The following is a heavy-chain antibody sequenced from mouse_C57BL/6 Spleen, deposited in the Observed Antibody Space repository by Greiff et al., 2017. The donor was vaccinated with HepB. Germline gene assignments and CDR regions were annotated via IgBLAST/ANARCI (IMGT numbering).Heavy chain of an antibody. Sequence: QVQLQQPGAELVKPGASVKMSCKASGYTFTSYWITWVKQRPGQGLEWFGDIYPGSGSTNYNEKFKSKATLTVDTSSSTAYMQPSRLTSEDSALYYCARGTSSGPAYWGQGTLVTVSA. D-gene: IGHD3-2*02. CDR3: ARGTSSGPAY. J-gene: IGHJ3*01. CDR2: IYPGSGST. V-gene: IGHV1-55*01. CDR1: GYTFTSYW.